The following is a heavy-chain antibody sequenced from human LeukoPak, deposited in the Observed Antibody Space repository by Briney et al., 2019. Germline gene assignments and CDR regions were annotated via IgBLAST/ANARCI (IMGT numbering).Heavy chain of an antibody. J-gene: IGHJ3*02. CDR3: ARSLKRVYDILTGYYKPDAGAFDI. CDR2: IYTSGST. V-gene: IGHV4-61*02. CDR1: GGSISSGSYY. D-gene: IGHD3-9*01. Sequence: SETLSLTCTVSGGSISSGSYYWSWIRQPAGKGLEWIGRIYTSGSTNYNPSLKSRVTISVDTSKNQFSLKLSSVTAADTAVYYCARSLKRVYDILTGYYKPDAGAFDIWGQGTMVTVSS.